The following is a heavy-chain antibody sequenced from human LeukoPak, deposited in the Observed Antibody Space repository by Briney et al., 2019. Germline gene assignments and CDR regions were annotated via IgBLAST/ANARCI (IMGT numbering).Heavy chain of an antibody. CDR3: ARPGMTTVTTGQWYYYYGMDV. CDR2: INTNTGNP. J-gene: IGHJ6*02. D-gene: IGHD4-11*01. Sequence: GASVKVSCKASGYIFTSYAMNWVRQAHGQGLEWMGWINTNTGNPTYAQGFTGRFVFSLDTSVSTAYLQISSLKAEDTAVYYCARPGMTTVTTGQWYYYYGMDVWGQGTSVTVSS. V-gene: IGHV7-4-1*02. CDR1: GYIFTSYA.